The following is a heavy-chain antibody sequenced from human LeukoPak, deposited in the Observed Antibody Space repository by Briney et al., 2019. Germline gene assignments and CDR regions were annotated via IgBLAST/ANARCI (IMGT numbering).Heavy chain of an antibody. J-gene: IGHJ4*02. D-gene: IGHD1-1*01. Sequence: GGSLRLSCAASGFTFSSYEMNWVRQAPGKGLEWVSYISSTGSTIYYADSVKGRFTISRDNAKNSLYLQMNSLRAEDTAVYYCARDHWNHIRGSFDIWGQGTLVTVSS. CDR2: ISSTGSTI. V-gene: IGHV3-48*03. CDR1: GFTFSSYE. CDR3: ARDHWNHIRGSFDI.